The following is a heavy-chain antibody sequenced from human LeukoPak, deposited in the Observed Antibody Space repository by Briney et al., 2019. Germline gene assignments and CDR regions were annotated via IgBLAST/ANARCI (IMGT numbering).Heavy chain of an antibody. D-gene: IGHD2/OR15-2a*01. CDR3: ARGRSRGPYYFDY. Sequence: PSETLSLTCTVSGDSISSGGYHWSWIRQHPGKGLDWIGSIYYSGSTYYNPSLKSRITISVDTSENQFSLKLTSVTAAGTAVYFCARGRSRGPYYFDYWGQGNLVTVSS. J-gene: IGHJ4*02. CDR2: IYYSGST. CDR1: GDSISSGGYH. V-gene: IGHV4-31*03.